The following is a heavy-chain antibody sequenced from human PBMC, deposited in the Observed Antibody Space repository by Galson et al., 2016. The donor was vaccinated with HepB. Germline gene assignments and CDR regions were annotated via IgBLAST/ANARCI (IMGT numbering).Heavy chain of an antibody. D-gene: IGHD7-27*01. CDR1: GDFMRSYY. J-gene: IGHJ2*01. Sequence: SETLSLTCTVSGDFMRSYYWSWIRQPPGKGLEWIGYIFHRGGPSYNPSLGSRVNISMDTSRKQFSLRLTSVTAAGTAVYYCATQGLGIAYSDPWGRGTLVTVSS. CDR2: IFHRGGP. V-gene: IGHV4-59*01. CDR3: ATQGLGIAYSDP.